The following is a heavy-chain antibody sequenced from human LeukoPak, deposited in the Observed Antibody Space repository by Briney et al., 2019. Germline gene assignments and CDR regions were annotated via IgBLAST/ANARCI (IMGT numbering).Heavy chain of an antibody. CDR1: GFTFDDYG. CDR3: ARDFYYYDSSGSRGAFDI. V-gene: IGHV3-20*04. D-gene: IGHD3-22*01. CDR2: INWNGGST. J-gene: IGHJ3*02. Sequence: GGSLRLSCAASGFTFDDYGMSCVRQAPGKGLEWVSGINWNGGSTGYADSVKGRFTISRDNAKNSLYLQMNSLRAEDTALYYCARDFYYYDSSGSRGAFDIWGQGTMVTVSS.